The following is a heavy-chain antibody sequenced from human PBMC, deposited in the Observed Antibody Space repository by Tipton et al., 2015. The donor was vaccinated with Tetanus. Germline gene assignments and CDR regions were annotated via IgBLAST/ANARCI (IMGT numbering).Heavy chain of an antibody. CDR3: ARGGGGPPFDS. CDR2: TYFRSKWFT. Sequence: LVKPSQTLSLTCAISGDRVSSNSVAWNWIRQSPPRGLEWLGRTYFRSKWFTDFAPSVKSRITIEPDTSKNQFFLQLHSVTPDDTAVYFCARGGGGPPFDSWGQGTLVTVSS. D-gene: IGHD3-16*01. CDR1: GDRVSSNSVA. V-gene: IGHV6-1*01. J-gene: IGHJ4*02.